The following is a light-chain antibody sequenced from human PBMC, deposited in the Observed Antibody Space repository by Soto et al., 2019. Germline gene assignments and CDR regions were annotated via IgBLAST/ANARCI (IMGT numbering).Light chain of an antibody. CDR1: SSDVGGYKY. Sequence: QSALTQPPSASGSPGQSVTISCTGTSSDVGGYKYVSWYQHHPGKAPKLMIYEVNKRPSGVPDRFSGSKSGNTASLPVSGLQADDEADYYCSSYAGSNSEVFGGGTKVTVL. J-gene: IGLJ2*01. CDR2: EVN. CDR3: SSYAGSNSEV. V-gene: IGLV2-8*01.